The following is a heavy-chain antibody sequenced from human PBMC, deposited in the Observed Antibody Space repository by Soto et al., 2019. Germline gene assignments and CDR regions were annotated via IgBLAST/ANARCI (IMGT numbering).Heavy chain of an antibody. Sequence: GGSLRLSCAASGFSFSSYGMHWVRQAPGKGLEWVAVIWYDGSNKYYADSVKGRFTISRDNSKNTLYLQMNSLRAEDTAVYYCARGHYYDSSGYYYDAFDIWGQGTMVTVSS. D-gene: IGHD3-22*01. V-gene: IGHV3-33*01. CDR2: IWYDGSNK. CDR1: GFSFSSYG. J-gene: IGHJ3*02. CDR3: ARGHYYDSSGYYYDAFDI.